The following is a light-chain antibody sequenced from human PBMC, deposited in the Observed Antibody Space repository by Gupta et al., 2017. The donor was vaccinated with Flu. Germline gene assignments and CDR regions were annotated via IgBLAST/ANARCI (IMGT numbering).Light chain of an antibody. CDR3: SSFTTSSTLV. J-gene: IGLJ3*02. CDR2: EVS. V-gene: IGLV2-14*03. CDR1: SSDVGGYNY. Sequence: QSALTQPASVSGSPGQSITISCTGTSSDVGGYNYVSWYQQHPGKVPKLMIYEVSNRPSGVSDRFSASKSGNTASLTISGLQAEDEADYYCSSFTTSSTLVFGGGTKVFGL.